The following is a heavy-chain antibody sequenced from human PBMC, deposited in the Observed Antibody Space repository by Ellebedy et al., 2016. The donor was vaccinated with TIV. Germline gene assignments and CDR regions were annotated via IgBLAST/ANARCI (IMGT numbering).Heavy chain of an antibody. CDR1: GFTFSSYD. J-gene: IGHJ4*02. D-gene: IGHD1-1*01. V-gene: IGHV3-13*01. CDR3: ARKNWNDGGAFDY. CDR2: LGTAGDT. Sequence: GGSLRLXCAASGFTFSSYDMHWVRQAPGKGLEWVSALGTAGDTAYAASSGGRFTNFIENAKNAFYLQMNSLRAEDTAVYYCARKNWNDGGAFDYWGQGALVTVSS.